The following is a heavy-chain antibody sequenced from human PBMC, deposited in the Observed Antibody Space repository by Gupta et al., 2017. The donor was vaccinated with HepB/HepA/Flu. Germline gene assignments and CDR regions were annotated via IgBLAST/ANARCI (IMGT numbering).Heavy chain of an antibody. CDR3: ARGYSSGLPPFDP. Sequence: QVQLVQSGAEVKKPGASVKVSCKASGYTFTSYDINWVRQATGQGLEWMGWTNPNSGNAGYAQKFQGRVTMTRNTSISTAYVELGSLRSEGTAVYYCARGYSSGLPPFDPWGQGTLVTVSS. CDR1: GYTFTSYD. J-gene: IGHJ5*02. V-gene: IGHV1-8*01. CDR2: TNPNSGNA. D-gene: IGHD6-19*01.